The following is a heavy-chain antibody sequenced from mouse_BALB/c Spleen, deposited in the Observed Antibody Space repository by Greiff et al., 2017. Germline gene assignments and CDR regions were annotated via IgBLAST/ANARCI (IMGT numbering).Heavy chain of an antibody. Sequence: VQLKESGPELVKPGASVKISCKASGYTFTDYNMHWVKQSHGKSLEWIGYIYPYNGGTGYNQKFKSKATLTVDNSSSTAYMELRSLTSEDSAVYYCARGALRPYYFDYWGQGTTLTVSS. V-gene: IGHV1S29*02. CDR3: ARGALRPYYFDY. CDR2: IYPYNGGT. J-gene: IGHJ2*01. CDR1: GYTFTDYN. D-gene: IGHD1-2*01.